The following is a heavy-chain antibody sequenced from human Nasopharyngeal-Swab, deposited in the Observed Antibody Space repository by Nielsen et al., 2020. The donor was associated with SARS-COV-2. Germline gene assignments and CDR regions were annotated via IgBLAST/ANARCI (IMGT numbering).Heavy chain of an antibody. D-gene: IGHD3-10*01. Sequence: WIRQRPWKGLEWIGYIYYSGSTYYNPSLKRRVTISVDTSKNQFSLKLSSVTDADTAVYYCARDLHEYGSGLYYFDYWGQGTLVTVSS. CDR2: IYYSGST. V-gene: IGHV4-30-4*01. J-gene: IGHJ4*02. CDR3: ARDLHEYGSGLYYFDY.